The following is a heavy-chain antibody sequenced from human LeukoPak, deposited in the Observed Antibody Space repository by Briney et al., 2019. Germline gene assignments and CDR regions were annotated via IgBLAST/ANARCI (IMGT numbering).Heavy chain of an antibody. CDR1: GGSFSGYY. D-gene: IGHD5-18*01. J-gene: IGHJ4*02. V-gene: IGHV4-59*01. Sequence: PSETLSLTCAVYGGSFSGYYWSWIRQPPGKGLEWIGYIYYSGSTNYNPSLKSQVTISVDMSKNQFSLKLRSVTAADTAVYYCARALRGGNSYGYLDSWGQGSLVTVSS. CDR3: ARALRGGNSYGYLDS. CDR2: IYYSGST.